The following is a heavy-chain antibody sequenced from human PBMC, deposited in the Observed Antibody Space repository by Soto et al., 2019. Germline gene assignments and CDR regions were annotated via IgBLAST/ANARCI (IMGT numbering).Heavy chain of an antibody. CDR1: GYSFTNDD. CDR3: TRWLGYSAGSDV. CDR2: MRTKTGNK. V-gene: IGHV1-8*02. Sequence: QVQLVQSGAEVKRPGASVTVSCKASGYSFTNDDISWVRRATGQGLEWMGWMRTKTGNKGFAQKFQGRVTMTRNTSITTADMELTSLRSDDTAVYYCTRWLGYSAGSDVWGQGPTVTVSS. D-gene: IGHD5-18*01. J-gene: IGHJ6*02.